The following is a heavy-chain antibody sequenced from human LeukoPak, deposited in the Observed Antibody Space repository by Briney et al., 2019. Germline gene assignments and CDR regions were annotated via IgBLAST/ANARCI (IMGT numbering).Heavy chain of an antibody. CDR2: QSSDGSDK. Sequence: GGSLRLSCAASGFTFASYAMHWARLAPGKGLEWVAVQSSDGSDKFYAASVRGRFTISRDNSKHTLFLQMSSLRAEDTAVYYCARVLTTKQLLFDAFDVWGQGTMVTVSS. CDR3: ARVLTTKQLLFDAFDV. J-gene: IGHJ3*01. V-gene: IGHV3-30*15. D-gene: IGHD6-6*01. CDR1: GFTFASYA.